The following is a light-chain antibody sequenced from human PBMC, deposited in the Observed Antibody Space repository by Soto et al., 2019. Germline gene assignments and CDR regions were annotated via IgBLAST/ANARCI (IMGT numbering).Light chain of an antibody. V-gene: IGKV1D-13*01. CDR2: DAT. Sequence: AIQLTQSPSSLSAFIGDRVTVTCRASEGISSALAWYQQKPGKAPKVVINDATSLQSGVPSRFSGSGSGTDFTLTIISLQPEDSATYYCQQFYNYPRTFGQGTEVE. J-gene: IGKJ1*01. CDR1: EGISSA. CDR3: QQFYNYPRT.